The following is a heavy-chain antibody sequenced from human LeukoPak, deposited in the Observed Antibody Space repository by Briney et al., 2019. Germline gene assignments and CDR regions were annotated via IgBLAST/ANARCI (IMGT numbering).Heavy chain of an antibody. Sequence: GGSLRLSYAASGFTFSSYAMHWVRQAPGKGLEWVAIISYDGSNKYYADSVKGRFTISRDNSKNTLSLQMNSLRAEDTAVYYCAREADSSGWPFDSWGQGTLVTVSS. CDR3: AREADSSGWPFDS. CDR1: GFTFSSYA. D-gene: IGHD6-19*01. J-gene: IGHJ4*02. CDR2: ISYDGSNK. V-gene: IGHV3-30-3*01.